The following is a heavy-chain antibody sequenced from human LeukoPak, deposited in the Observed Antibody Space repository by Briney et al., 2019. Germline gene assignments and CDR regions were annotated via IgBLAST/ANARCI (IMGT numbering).Heavy chain of an antibody. CDR2: IWYDGSNK. Sequence: GGSLGLSCAASGFTFSSYGMHWVRQAPGKGLEWVAVIWYDGSNKYYADSVKGRLTISRDNSRNTLYLQMNSLRAEDTAVYYCARDTSLVPFDYWGQGTLVTVSS. CDR3: ARDTSLVPFDY. CDR1: GFTFSSYG. D-gene: IGHD6-6*01. V-gene: IGHV3-33*01. J-gene: IGHJ4*02.